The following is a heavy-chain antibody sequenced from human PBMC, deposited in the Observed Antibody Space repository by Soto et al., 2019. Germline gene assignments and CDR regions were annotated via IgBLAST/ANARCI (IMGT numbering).Heavy chain of an antibody. CDR3: ARWTSRGCYDS. D-gene: IGHD3-16*01. J-gene: IGHJ4*02. Sequence: VQLVQSGSEVKKPGASVRVSCRTSGYTFAANYIHWVRQAPGKGLEWMGWINPKSDETKFSQKLQGRFSFTKDTTSNKGHLDMANLRSEDTAVYYCARWTSRGCYDSWGQGTQITASS. CDR2: INPKSDET. V-gene: IGHV1-2*02. CDR1: GYTFAANY.